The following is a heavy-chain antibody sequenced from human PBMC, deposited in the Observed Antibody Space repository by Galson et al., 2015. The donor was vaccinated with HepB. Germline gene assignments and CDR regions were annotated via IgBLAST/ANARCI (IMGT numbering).Heavy chain of an antibody. CDR3: ARGSGYYSHAFDI. V-gene: IGHV3-7*01. CDR2: IKQDGSEK. D-gene: IGHD3-22*01. J-gene: IGHJ3*02. CDR1: GFTFSSYW. Sequence: SLRLSCAASGFTFSSYWMSWVRQAPGKGLEWVANIKQDGSEKYYVDSVKGRFTISRDNAKNSLYLQMNSLRAEDTAVYYCARGSGYYSHAFDIWGQGTMVTVSS.